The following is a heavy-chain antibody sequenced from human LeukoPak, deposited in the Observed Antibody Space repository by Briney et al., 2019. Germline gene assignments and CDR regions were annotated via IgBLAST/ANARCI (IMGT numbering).Heavy chain of an antibody. V-gene: IGHV3-21*01. J-gene: IGHJ4*02. CDR2: ISSSSSCI. CDR1: GFTFSTYS. Sequence: GGSLRLSCAASGFTFSTYSMNWVRQAPGKGLEWASSISSSSSCIYYADSVKGRFTISRDNAKNSLYLQMNSLRAEDTAVYYCAKGQAGYFDYWGQGTLVTVSS. CDR3: AKGQAGYFDY.